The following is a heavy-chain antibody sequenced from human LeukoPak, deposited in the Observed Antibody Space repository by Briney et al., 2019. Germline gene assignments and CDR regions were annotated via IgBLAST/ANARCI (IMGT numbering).Heavy chain of an antibody. CDR1: GGSISSGGYS. V-gene: IGHV4-30-2*01. J-gene: IGHJ5*02. Sequence: PSQTLSLTCAVSGGSISSGGYSWSWIRQPPGKGLGWIGYIYHSGSTYYNPFLKSRVTISVDRSKNQFSLKLSSVTAADTAVYYCARDKLRYWFDPWGQGTLVTVSS. D-gene: IGHD1-26*01. CDR2: IYHSGST. CDR3: ARDKLRYWFDP.